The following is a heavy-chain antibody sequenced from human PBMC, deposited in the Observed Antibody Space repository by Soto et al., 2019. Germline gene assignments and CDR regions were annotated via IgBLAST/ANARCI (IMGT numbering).Heavy chain of an antibody. CDR1: GFSLSTGGLG. J-gene: IGHJ6*02. Sequence: QITLKESGPTLVKPTQTLTLTCTFSGFSLSTGGLGVGWIRQPPGEALEWLALIYWDDDKRYSPSLRSRLTIPKATSKNQVVLIMTNMDPVDTATYYCVHSRCGGDCLRSYSSHYYYGMDVWGQGTTVTVSS. V-gene: IGHV2-5*02. D-gene: IGHD2-21*02. CDR3: VHSRCGGDCLRSYSSHYYYGMDV. CDR2: IYWDDDK.